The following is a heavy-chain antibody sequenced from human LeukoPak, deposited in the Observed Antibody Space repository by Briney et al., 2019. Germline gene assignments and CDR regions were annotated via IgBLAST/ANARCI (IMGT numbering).Heavy chain of an antibody. J-gene: IGHJ4*02. CDR1: GYTLTELS. V-gene: IGHV1-24*01. D-gene: IGHD3-9*01. Sequence: ASVKVSCKVSGYTLTELSMHWVRQAPGKGLEWMGGFDPEDGETIYAQKFQGRVTMTEDTSTDTAYMELSSLRSEDTAVYYCATGGSIFWYFDYWGQGTLVTVSS. CDR3: ATGGSIFWYFDY. CDR2: FDPEDGET.